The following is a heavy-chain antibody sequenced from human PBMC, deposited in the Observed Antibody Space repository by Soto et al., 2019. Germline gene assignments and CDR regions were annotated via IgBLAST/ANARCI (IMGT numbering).Heavy chain of an antibody. D-gene: IGHD3-10*01. J-gene: IGHJ4*02. CDR3: ARGSTDSYPGSRIFDF. CDR1: GITSGSRA. Sequence: PGGSLRLSCVASGITSGSRAMSWVRQAPGEGLEWVSSITDSGGDAKYADSVRGRFTISRDNSKNTLYLQMSSLRAEDSAVYYCARGSTDSYPGSRIFDFWGRGTLVTVSS. V-gene: IGHV3-23*01. CDR2: ITDSGGDA.